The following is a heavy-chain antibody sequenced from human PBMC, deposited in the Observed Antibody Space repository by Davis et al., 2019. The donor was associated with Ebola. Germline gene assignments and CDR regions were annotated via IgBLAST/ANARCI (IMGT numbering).Heavy chain of an antibody. CDR1: GYTFTTYW. J-gene: IGHJ4*02. CDR2: IYPGDSDT. V-gene: IGHV5-51*01. D-gene: IGHD3-3*02. Sequence: KVSCKGSGYTFTTYWIGWVRQMPGKGLEWQGIIYPGDSDTRYSPSFQGQVTISADKSISTAYLQWSSLKASDTAMYYCARRGGWSGAFLDYWGQGTLVTVSS. CDR3: ARRGGWSGAFLDY.